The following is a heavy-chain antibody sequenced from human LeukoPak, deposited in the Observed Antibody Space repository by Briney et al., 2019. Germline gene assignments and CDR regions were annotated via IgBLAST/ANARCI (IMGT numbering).Heavy chain of an antibody. CDR1: GFTFSRYW. CDR3: ARDKGNYDTSGSLFVF. D-gene: IGHD3-22*01. CDR2: IKQDGSEK. J-gene: IGHJ4*02. V-gene: IGHV3-7*03. Sequence: GGSLRLSCAVSGFTFSRYWMSWVRQAPRKGLEWVANIKQDGSEKYYVDSVKGRFTISRDNAKNSLYLQMNSLRAEDTAVYYCARDKGNYDTSGSLFVFGGQGTLVTVSS.